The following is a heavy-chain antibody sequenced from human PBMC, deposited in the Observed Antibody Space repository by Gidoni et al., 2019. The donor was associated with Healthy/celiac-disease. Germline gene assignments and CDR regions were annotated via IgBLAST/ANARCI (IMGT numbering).Heavy chain of an antibody. CDR2: ISGSGGST. CDR3: AKDRQWLATGPILDY. V-gene: IGHV3-23*01. CDR1: GFTFSSYA. Sequence: EVQLLQSGGGLVQPRWSLRLSCAASGFTFSSYAMSWVRQAPGKGLEWFSAISGSGGSTYYADSVKGRFTISRDNSKNTLYLQMNSLRAEDTAVYYCAKDRQWLATGPILDYWGQGTLVTVSS. D-gene: IGHD6-19*01. J-gene: IGHJ4*02.